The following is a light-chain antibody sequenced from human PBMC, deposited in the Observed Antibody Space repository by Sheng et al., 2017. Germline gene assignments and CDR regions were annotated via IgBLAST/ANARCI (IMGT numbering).Light chain of an antibody. J-gene: IGKJ2*03. Sequence: DIQLTQSPSTLSASVGDRVTITCRASQSVGKSLAWYQHIPGQAPRLLIYTASTLQSGVPPRFSGSGSGTQFTLTIDSLQLDDFATYYCQQYNTYYSFAQGTKLEIK. V-gene: IGKV1-5*03. CDR3: QQYNTYYS. CDR2: TAS. CDR1: QSVGKS.